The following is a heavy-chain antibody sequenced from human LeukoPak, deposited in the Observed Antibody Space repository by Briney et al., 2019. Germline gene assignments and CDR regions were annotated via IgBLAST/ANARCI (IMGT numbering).Heavy chain of an antibody. V-gene: IGHV4-34*01. CDR2: INHSGST. Sequence: SETLSLTCAVYGGSFSGYYWSWIRQPPGKGLEWIGEINHSGSTNYNPSLKSRVTISVDTSKNQSSLKLSSVTAADTAVYYCARGRAAGTLFPFDYWGQGTLVTVSS. CDR1: GGSFSGYY. J-gene: IGHJ4*02. CDR3: ARGRAAGTLFPFDY. D-gene: IGHD6-13*01.